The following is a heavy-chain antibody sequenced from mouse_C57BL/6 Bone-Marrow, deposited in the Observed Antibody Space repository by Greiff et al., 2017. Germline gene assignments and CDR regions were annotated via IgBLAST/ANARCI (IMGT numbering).Heavy chain of an antibody. D-gene: IGHD1-1*01. CDR3: AKREPYYYGSSGFAY. Sequence: QVQLQQPGAELVKPGASVKMSCKASGYTFTSYWITWVKQRPGQGLEWIGDIYPGSGSTNNNEKFKSKATLTVDTSSSTAYMQLSSLTSEDSAVYYCAKREPYYYGSSGFAYWGQGTLVTVSA. CDR1: GYTFTSYW. V-gene: IGHV1-55*01. CDR2: IYPGSGST. J-gene: IGHJ3*01.